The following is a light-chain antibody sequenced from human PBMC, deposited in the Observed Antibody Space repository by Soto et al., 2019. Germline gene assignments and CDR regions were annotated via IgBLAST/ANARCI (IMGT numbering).Light chain of an antibody. J-gene: IGKJ3*01. CDR2: GTS. V-gene: IGKV3-15*01. CDR1: QNISRS. Sequence: EIVMTQSPVTLSVSPGERATLSCRASQNISRSLAWYQQKPGQGPSLLIYGTSTRAGGVPARFSGSGSGTDFTLTISSLEPEDFAVYYCQQRSNPFTFGPGTKVDIK. CDR3: QQRSNPFT.